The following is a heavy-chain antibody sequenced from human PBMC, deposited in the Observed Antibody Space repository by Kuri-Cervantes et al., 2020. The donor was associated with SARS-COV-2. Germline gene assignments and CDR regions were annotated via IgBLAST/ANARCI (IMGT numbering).Heavy chain of an antibody. D-gene: IGHD6-6*01. J-gene: IGHJ3*02. CDR1: GGSISSSNYS. Sequence: SETLSLTCTDSGGSISSSNYSWGWIRQPPGKGLEWIGSIYYSGSTYYNPSLKSRVTISVDTSKNQFSLKLSSVTAADTAVYYCARRQLVPGLNEDAFDIWGQGTMVTVSS. V-gene: IGHV4-39*07. CDR2: IYYSGST. CDR3: ARRQLVPGLNEDAFDI.